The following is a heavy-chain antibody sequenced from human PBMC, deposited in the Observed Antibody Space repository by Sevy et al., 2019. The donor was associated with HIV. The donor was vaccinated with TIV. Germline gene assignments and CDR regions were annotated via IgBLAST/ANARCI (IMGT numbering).Heavy chain of an antibody. CDR3: AKNPVWDDESYPIDY. V-gene: IGHV3-21*01. CDR1: GFTFSSNT. CDR2: ISSRSSYI. J-gene: IGHJ4*02. D-gene: IGHD1-1*01. Sequence: GGSLRLSCAASGFTFSSNTMNWVRQAPGKGLEWVSLISSRSSYIYYTDSVKGRFITSRYDDKDSLYLDMHSLRVEDTAVYYYAKNPVWDDESYPIDYWGQGTLVTVSS.